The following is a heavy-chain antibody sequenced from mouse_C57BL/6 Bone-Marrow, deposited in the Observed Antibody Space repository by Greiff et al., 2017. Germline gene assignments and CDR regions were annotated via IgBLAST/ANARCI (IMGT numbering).Heavy chain of an antibody. D-gene: IGHD2-1*01. CDR3: TCNYYWYFDV. CDR1: GFNIKDDY. J-gene: IGHJ1*03. CDR2: IDPENGDT. V-gene: IGHV14-4*01. Sequence: EVQLQQSGAELVRPGASVKLSCTASGFNIKDDYMHWVKQRPEQGLEWIGWIDPENGDTEYASKFQGKATITADTSSNTAYLPLSSLTSEDTAVYYCTCNYYWYFDVWGTGTTVTVSS.